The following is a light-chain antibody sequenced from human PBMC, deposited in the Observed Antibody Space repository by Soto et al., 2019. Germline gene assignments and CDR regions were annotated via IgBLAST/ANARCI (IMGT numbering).Light chain of an antibody. J-gene: IGKJ1*01. CDR2: GAS. V-gene: IGKV3-15*01. CDR1: QSISSN. Sequence: EIVMTQSPATLSVSPGERATLSCRASQSISSNLAWYQQKPGQAPRLLIYGASTRATGIPARFSGSGSGTKVTLTISSLQSEDFAVYYCQHYNNWPPWTFGQGTKVEIK. CDR3: QHYNNWPPWT.